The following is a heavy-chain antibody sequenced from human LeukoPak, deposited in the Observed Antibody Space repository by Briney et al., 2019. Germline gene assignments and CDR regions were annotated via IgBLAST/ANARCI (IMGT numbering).Heavy chain of an antibody. CDR2: ISWNSGSI. V-gene: IGHV3-9*01. CDR3: AKGNSPLAAAGFDY. CDR1: GFTFDDYA. J-gene: IGHJ4*02. D-gene: IGHD6-13*01. Sequence: SLRLSCAASGFTFDDYAMHWVRQAPGKGLEWVSGISWNSGSIGYADSVKGRFTISRDNAKNSLYLQMNSLRAEDTALYYCAKGNSPLAAAGFDYWGQGTLVTVSS.